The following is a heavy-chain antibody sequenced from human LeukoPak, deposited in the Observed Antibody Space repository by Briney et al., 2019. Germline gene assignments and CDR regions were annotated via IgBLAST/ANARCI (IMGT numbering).Heavy chain of an antibody. CDR1: GLSFISYW. CDR3: AGCAGNSCYFDY. J-gene: IGHJ4*02. Sequence: GGSLRLPCAPSGLSFISYWMRWVRQAPGKGLEWVANIKQDESAKNYVDSVKGRFTISRDNAKNSLYLQLNSLRAEDTAVYYCAGCAGNSCYFDYWGQGTLVIVSS. D-gene: IGHD1-1*01. CDR2: IKQDESAK. V-gene: IGHV3-7*01.